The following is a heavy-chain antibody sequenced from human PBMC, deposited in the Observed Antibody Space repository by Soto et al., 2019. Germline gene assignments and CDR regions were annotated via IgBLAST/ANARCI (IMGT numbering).Heavy chain of an antibody. CDR3: ARMDGLVRGITKNWFDP. CDR1: GYSFTRYW. CDR2: IDPSDSYT. D-gene: IGHD3-10*01. Sequence: PGESLTISCKGSGYSFTRYWISWVRQMPGKGLEWMGRIDPSDSYTNYGPSFQGHVTMSVDESTSTAYLQWSSLKASDTAMYYCARMDGLVRGITKNWFDPWGQGTLVTVSS. J-gene: IGHJ5*02. V-gene: IGHV5-10-1*01.